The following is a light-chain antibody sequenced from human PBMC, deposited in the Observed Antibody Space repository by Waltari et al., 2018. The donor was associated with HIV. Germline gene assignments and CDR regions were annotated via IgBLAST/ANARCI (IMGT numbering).Light chain of an antibody. CDR2: DAS. J-gene: IGKJ4*01. V-gene: IGKV3-11*01. Sequence: EVVLTQSPATRSLSPGERATLSCRASQSVSSSLAWYQLQPVQAPRLIIYDASNRATGIPARFSGRGSGTDFTLPISSRESEDFAVYYCHQRINWRLTGGGGTRVGIK. CDR1: QSVSSS. CDR3: HQRINWRLT.